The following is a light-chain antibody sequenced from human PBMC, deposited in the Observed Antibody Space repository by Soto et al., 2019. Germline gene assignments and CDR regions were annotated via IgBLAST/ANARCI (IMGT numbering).Light chain of an antibody. CDR1: ITDVGSSNY. Sequence: QSVLTQPASVSGSPGQSITISCTGTITDVGSSNYVSWYKQHPGKAPKLMLYDVSNRPSGVSNRFSGSKSGNTASLTISGLQAEDEADYYCSSYTTTSTWVFGGGTKLTVL. CDR2: DVS. CDR3: SSYTTTSTWV. V-gene: IGLV2-14*01. J-gene: IGLJ2*01.